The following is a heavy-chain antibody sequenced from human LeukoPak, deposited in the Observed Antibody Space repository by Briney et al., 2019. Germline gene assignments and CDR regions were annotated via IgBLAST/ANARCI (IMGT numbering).Heavy chain of an antibody. V-gene: IGHV4-39*02. Sequence: SETLSLTCTVSGGSISSSSYYWGWIRQPPGKGLEWIGSIYYSGSTYYNPSLKSRVTISVDTSKNQFSLKLSSVTAADTAVYYCTRDIGDFVSDFWGQGTLVTVSS. CDR2: IYYSGST. J-gene: IGHJ4*02. D-gene: IGHD2-21*02. CDR1: GGSISSSSYY. CDR3: TRDIGDFVSDF.